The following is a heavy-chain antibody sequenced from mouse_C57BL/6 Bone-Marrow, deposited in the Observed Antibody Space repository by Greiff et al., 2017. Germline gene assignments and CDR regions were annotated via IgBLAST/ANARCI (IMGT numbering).Heavy chain of an antibody. CDR2: IRRGGST. CDR1: GFSLTSYG. V-gene: IGHV2-5*01. CDR3: AKQLTGTAWFAY. D-gene: IGHD4-1*01. J-gene: IGHJ3*01. Sequence: VQLQQSGPGLVQPSQSLSITCTVSGFSLTSYGVHWVRQSPGKGLEWLGVIRRGGSTDYNAAFMSRLSITKENSTSQVFLKMNRLQADDTAIYYCAKQLTGTAWFAYWGQGTLVTVSA.